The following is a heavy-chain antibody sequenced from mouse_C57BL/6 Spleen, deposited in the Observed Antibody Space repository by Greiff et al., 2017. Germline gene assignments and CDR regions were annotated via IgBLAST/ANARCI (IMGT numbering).Heavy chain of an antibody. D-gene: IGHD2-4*01. CDR2: IWSDGRT. V-gene: IGHV2-6-1*01. Sequence: VKLMESGPGLVAPSQSLSITCTVSGFSLTSYGVHWVRQPPGKGLAWLVVIWSDGRTTYNSALKSRLSISKDNSKSQVFLKMNSLPTDDTAMYYCARHYDYDGYWYCDVWGTWTTGTVSS. CDR3: ARHYDYDGYWYCDV. J-gene: IGHJ1*03. CDR1: GFSLTSYG.